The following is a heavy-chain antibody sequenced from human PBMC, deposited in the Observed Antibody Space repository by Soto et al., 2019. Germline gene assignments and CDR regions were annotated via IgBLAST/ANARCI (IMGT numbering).Heavy chain of an antibody. Sequence: NPSKTLSRTCIVPGASLRSTNYYWSWIRQAPGKGREWIGYVYYTGSTYYNPSLMSRLTISVDTSKNQFSLKLTSVTAAETAVYYCVRTAREGAVAPHWFDRWGQGTQVTVSS. CDR2: VYYTGST. CDR1: GASLRSTNYY. J-gene: IGHJ5*02. CDR3: VRTAREGAVAPHWFDR. V-gene: IGHV4-30-4*01. D-gene: IGHD2-21*02.